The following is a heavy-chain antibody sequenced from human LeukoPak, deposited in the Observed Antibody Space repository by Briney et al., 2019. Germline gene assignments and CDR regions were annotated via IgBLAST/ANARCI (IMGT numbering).Heavy chain of an antibody. CDR2: INPNSGGT. CDR3: ARDASSSWYGWFDP. D-gene: IGHD6-13*01. J-gene: IGHJ5*02. V-gene: IGHV1-2*02. Sequence: GASVEVSCKASGYTFTGYYMHWVRQAPGQGLEWMGWINPNSGGTNYAQKFQGRVTMTRDTSISTAYMELSRLRSDDTAVYYCARDASSSWYGWFDPWGQGTLVTVSS. CDR1: GYTFTGYY.